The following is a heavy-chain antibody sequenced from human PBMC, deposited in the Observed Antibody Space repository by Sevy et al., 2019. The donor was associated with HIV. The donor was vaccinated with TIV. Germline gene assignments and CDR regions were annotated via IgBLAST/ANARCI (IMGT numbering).Heavy chain of an antibody. Sequence: GGSLRLSCAASGFTFSAYYMSWIRQAPGKGLEWVSYISRRGSTINYADSLKGRVTITRDNARNSLYLQINSLRAEDTAVYYCARENTMIEEPGWFDPWGQGTLVTVSS. D-gene: IGHD3-22*01. V-gene: IGHV3-11*01. J-gene: IGHJ5*02. CDR3: ARENTMIEEPGWFDP. CDR1: GFTFSAYY. CDR2: ISRRGSTI.